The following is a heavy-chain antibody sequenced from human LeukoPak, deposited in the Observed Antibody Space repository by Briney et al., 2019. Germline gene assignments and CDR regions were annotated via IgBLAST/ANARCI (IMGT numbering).Heavy chain of an antibody. CDR1: GSIVNRTY. CDR3: ALTGLTDPSFFDY. V-gene: IGHV3-53*01. CDR2: IYTGGST. D-gene: IGHD3-16*01. J-gene: IGHJ4*01. Sequence: GGSLTPACAAYGSIVNRTYIAWVRQAPGKGLEWVSVIYTGGSTHYADSVKGRFTISRDNSRNTVFLQMNSLSAEDTAVYYCALTGLTDPSFFDYWGRGTLVTVSS.